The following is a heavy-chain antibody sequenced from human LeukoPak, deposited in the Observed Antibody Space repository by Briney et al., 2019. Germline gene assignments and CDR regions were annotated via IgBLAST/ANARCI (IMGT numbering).Heavy chain of an antibody. CDR2: ISIYNGNT. J-gene: IGHJ4*02. D-gene: IGHD3-22*01. V-gene: IGHV1-18*01. Sequence: ASVKVSCKASGYTFTNYGVSWVRPAPGQGREWMGWISIYNGNTNYAQKLQGRVTMTTDTSTSTAYMELRSLRSDDTAVYYCARTSYYYETYYFDYWGQGTLVTVSS. CDR1: GYTFTNYG. CDR3: ARTSYYYETYYFDY.